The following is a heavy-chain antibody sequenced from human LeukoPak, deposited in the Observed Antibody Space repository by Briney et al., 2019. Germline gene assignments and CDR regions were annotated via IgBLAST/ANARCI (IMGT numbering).Heavy chain of an antibody. CDR3: ARGVASGYYTSFDY. CDR1: GGTFSSYA. V-gene: IGHV1-69*05. D-gene: IGHD3-3*01. CDR2: IIPIFGTA. Sequence: SVKVSCKASGGTFSSYAISWVRQAPGQGLEWMGGIIPIFGTANYAQKLQGRVTMTTDTSTSTAYMEPRSLRSDDTAVYYCARGVASGYYTSFDYWGQGTLVTVSS. J-gene: IGHJ4*02.